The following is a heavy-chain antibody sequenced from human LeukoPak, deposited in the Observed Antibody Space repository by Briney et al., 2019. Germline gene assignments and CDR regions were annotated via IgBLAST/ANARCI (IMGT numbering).Heavy chain of an antibody. J-gene: IGHJ4*02. CDR2: INSDGSNT. Sequence: PGGSLRLSCAASGFTFSNFWMYWVRQAPGKGLVCVSRINSDGSNTNYADSVKGRFTIARDNAKNTLFLQMNSLRAEDTAVYYCASGPWELDYWGQRTLVTVSS. CDR1: GFTFSNFW. CDR3: ASGPWELDY. V-gene: IGHV3-74*01. D-gene: IGHD1-26*01.